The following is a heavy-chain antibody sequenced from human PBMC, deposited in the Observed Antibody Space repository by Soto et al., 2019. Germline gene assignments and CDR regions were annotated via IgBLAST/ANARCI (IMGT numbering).Heavy chain of an antibody. CDR2: MDPISGNT. D-gene: IGHD1-1*01. CDR1: GYSFATYD. Sequence: ASVKVSCKASGYSFATYDINWVRQVTGQGLEWMGWMDPISGNTGYAQKFQDRVTMTRDTSISTAYMELSSLRSEDTAVYYCARNPATTGDFDYWGQGTLVTVSS. J-gene: IGHJ4*02. V-gene: IGHV1-8*01. CDR3: ARNPATTGDFDY.